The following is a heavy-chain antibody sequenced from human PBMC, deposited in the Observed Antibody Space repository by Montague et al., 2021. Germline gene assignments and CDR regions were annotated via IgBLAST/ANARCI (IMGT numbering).Heavy chain of an antibody. Sequence: CAISGDSVSSNEVTRNWNRQSPERGPDRLGRTYYRSKWYNEYAISVKSRITVNPDTSKNQFSLLLNSVTPEDTAVYYCARGWQKRFDPWGQGTLVTVSS. D-gene: IGHD5-24*01. V-gene: IGHV6-1*01. CDR3: ARGWQKRFDP. J-gene: IGHJ5*02. CDR2: TYYRSKWYN. CDR1: GDSVSSNEVT.